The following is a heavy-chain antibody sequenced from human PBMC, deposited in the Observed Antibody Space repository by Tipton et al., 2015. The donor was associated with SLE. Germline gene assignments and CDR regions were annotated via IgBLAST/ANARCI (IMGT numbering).Heavy chain of an antibody. V-gene: IGHV4-39*07. CDR2: IYYSGST. Sequence: TLSLTCTVSGGSISSSSYYWGWIRQPPGKGLEWIGSIYYSGSTYYNPSLKSRVTISVDTSKNHFSLKLSSVTAADTAVYYCARELQQLVAFDIWGQGTMVTVSS. D-gene: IGHD6-6*01. CDR3: ARELQQLVAFDI. CDR1: GGSISSSSYY. J-gene: IGHJ3*02.